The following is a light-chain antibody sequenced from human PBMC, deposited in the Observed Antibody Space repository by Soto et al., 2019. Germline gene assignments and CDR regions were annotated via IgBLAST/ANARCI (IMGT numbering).Light chain of an antibody. CDR1: QGISSA. CDR3: QQYYSYPRT. V-gene: IGKV1-13*02. CDR2: GAS. J-gene: IGKJ1*01. Sequence: TQSPSSLSASERDRDPITRRASQGISSALAWYQQKPGKAPKLLIYGASTLQSGIPSRFSGSGSGTDFTLTISCLQSEDFATYYCQQYYSYPRTFGQGTKVDIK.